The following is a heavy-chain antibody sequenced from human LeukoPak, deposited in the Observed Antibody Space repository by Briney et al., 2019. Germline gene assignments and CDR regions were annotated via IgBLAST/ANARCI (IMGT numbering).Heavy chain of an antibody. CDR2: FSSSSTYI. CDR1: GFTFSNYN. D-gene: IGHD3-10*01. V-gene: IGHV3-21*04. Sequence: PGGSLRLSCAASGFTFSNYNMNWVRQAPGKGLEWVSSFSSSSTYIYYADSVKGRFTISRDNSKSTLYIQMNSLRAEDTAVYYCARAKPKNMVRGLIMRRESRYYFDYWGQGTLVTVSS. J-gene: IGHJ4*02. CDR3: ARAKPKNMVRGLIMRRESRYYFDY.